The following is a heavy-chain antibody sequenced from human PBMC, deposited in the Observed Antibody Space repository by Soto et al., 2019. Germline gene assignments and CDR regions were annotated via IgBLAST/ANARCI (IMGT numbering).Heavy chain of an antibody. CDR1: GFTFSNFD. J-gene: IGHJ6*02. CDR3: ARAYTGRLPRRADYYYAMDV. Sequence: GSLRVSCSTSGFTFSNFDMHWVRQVPGKGLEWVSAIGAARDPYYLGSVKGRFTISRENAKNSVYLQMNDLRAGYSAVYYCARAYTGRLPRRADYYYAMDVWGQGTTVTVSS. D-gene: IGHD2-2*02. V-gene: IGHV3-13*05. CDR2: IGAARDP.